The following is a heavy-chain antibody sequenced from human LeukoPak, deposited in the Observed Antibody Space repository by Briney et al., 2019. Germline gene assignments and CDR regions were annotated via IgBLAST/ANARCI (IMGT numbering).Heavy chain of an antibody. J-gene: IGHJ4*02. V-gene: IGHV3-7*01. CDR3: AREGYYDSSGYQFDY. CDR1: GFTFSSYW. D-gene: IGHD3-22*01. CDR2: IKQDGSEK. Sequence: QAGGSLRLSCAASGFTFSSYWMSWVRQAPGKGLEWVANIKQDGSEKYYVDSVKGRFTISRDNAKNSLYLQMNSLRAEDTTVYYCAREGYYDSSGYQFDYWGQGTLVTVSS.